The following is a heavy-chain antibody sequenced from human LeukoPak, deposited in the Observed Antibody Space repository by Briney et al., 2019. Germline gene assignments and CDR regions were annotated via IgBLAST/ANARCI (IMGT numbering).Heavy chain of an antibody. V-gene: IGHV4-61*08. CDR1: GGSISRGDHY. Sequence: SETLSLTCTVSGGSISRGDHYWSWIRQPPGKALEWIGYIYVIGSTNYNPSLKRRLTISADTSKNQFSLRLTSVTAADTGVYYCARSSDDYDSSGLADYWGQGTLVIVSS. CDR3: ARSSDDYDSSGLADY. CDR2: IYVIGST. D-gene: IGHD3-22*01. J-gene: IGHJ4*02.